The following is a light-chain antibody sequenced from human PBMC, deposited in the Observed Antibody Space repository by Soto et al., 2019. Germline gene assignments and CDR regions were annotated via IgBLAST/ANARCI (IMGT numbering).Light chain of an antibody. V-gene: IGKV3-20*01. CDR2: GAS. J-gene: IGKJ3*01. CDR3: QQYGSSPFT. Sequence: EIVLTQSPATLSLSPGERATLSCRASQSVSSTYLAWYQQKPGQAPRLLIYGASSRATGIPDRFIGSGSGTDFTLTISRLEPEDFAVYYCQQYGSSPFTFGPGTKVDIK. CDR1: QSVSSTY.